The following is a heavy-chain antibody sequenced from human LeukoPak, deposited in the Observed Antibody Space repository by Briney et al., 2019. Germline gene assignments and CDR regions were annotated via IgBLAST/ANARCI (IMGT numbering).Heavy chain of an antibody. V-gene: IGHV3-53*01. Sequence: GGSLRLSCAASGFTVSSNYMSWVRQAPGKGLEWVSVIYSGGSTYYADSVKGRFTISRDNSKNTLYLQMNSLRAEDTAVYYCATLQDYYDSSGYYYGGMDVWGQGTTVTVSS. CDR1: GFTVSSNY. D-gene: IGHD3-22*01. J-gene: IGHJ6*02. CDR3: ATLQDYYDSSGYYYGGMDV. CDR2: IYSGGST.